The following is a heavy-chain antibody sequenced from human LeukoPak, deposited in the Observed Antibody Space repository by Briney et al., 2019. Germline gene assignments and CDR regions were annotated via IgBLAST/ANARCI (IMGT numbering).Heavy chain of an antibody. CDR3: ASCTGEGDPFDI. D-gene: IGHD3-16*01. Sequence: SETLSVTCMVSGGFISSGDYHWGWIRQPPGKGLEWIGYIYYSGSTSYNTSLKSQLTISVDTSKNQPALKLSSVTAADTDVYYCASCTGEGDPFDIWGQGTMVTVSS. V-gene: IGHV4-30-4*01. CDR2: IYYSGST. CDR1: GGFISSGDYH. J-gene: IGHJ3*02.